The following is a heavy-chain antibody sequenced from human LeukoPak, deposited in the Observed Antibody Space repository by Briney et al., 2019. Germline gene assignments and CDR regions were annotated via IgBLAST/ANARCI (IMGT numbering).Heavy chain of an antibody. CDR2: ISSDGGST. CDR3: ARAIHSSGYPPVDY. V-gene: IGHV3-64*01. CDR1: GFTFSTYA. Sequence: PGGSLRLSCAASGFTFSTYAMHWVRQAPGKGLEYVSAISSDGGSTYCANSLRGRFTISRDNSKNTLFLQMDSLRTEDMAVYYCARAIHSSGYPPVDYWGQGTLVTVSS. J-gene: IGHJ4*02. D-gene: IGHD3-22*01.